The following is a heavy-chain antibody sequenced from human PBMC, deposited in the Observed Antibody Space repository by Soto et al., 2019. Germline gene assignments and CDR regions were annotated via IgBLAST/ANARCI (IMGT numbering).Heavy chain of an antibody. CDR1: GFTFSSYS. CDR2: ISSSSSYI. CDR3: ARDFGDDRVRGVITRDYYYYYGMDV. J-gene: IGHJ6*02. V-gene: IGHV3-21*01. D-gene: IGHD3-10*01. Sequence: EVQLVESGGGLVKPGGSLRLSCAASGFTFSSYSMNWVRQAPGKGLEWVSSISSSSSYIYYADSVKGRFTISRDNAKNSLYLQMNSLRAEDTAVYYCARDFGDDRVRGVITRDYYYYYGMDVWGQGTTVTVSS.